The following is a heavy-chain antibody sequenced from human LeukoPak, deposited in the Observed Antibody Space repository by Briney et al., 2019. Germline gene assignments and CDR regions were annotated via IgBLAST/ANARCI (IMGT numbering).Heavy chain of an antibody. Sequence: SETLSLTCAVYGGSFSGYYWSWIRQPPGKGLEWIGEINHSGSTNYNPSLKSRVTISVDTSKNQFSLKLSSVTAADTAVYYCASSYDSSGYYPDYWGQGTLVTVSS. V-gene: IGHV4-34*01. CDR2: INHSGST. J-gene: IGHJ4*02. CDR1: GGSFSGYY. CDR3: ASSYDSSGYYPDY. D-gene: IGHD3-22*01.